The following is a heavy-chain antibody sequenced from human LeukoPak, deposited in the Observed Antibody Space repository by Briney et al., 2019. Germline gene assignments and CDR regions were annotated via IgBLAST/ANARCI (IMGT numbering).Heavy chain of an antibody. CDR1: GFTFSGSA. J-gene: IGHJ4*02. V-gene: IGHV3-73*01. CDR3: TRHSGSYLGFDY. D-gene: IGHD1-26*01. CDR2: IRSKANSYAT. Sequence: GGSLRLSCAASGFTFSGSAMHWVRQASGKGLEGVGRIRSKANSYATAYAASVKGRFTISRDDSKNTAYLQMNSLKTEDTAVYYCTRHSGSYLGFDYWGQGTLVTVSS.